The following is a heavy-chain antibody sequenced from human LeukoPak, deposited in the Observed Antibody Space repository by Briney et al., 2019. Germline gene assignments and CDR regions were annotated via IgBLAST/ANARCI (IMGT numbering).Heavy chain of an antibody. CDR3: ARTGGRIFDY. J-gene: IGHJ4*02. Sequence: SETLSLTCTVSGGSISSYYRSWIRQPPGKGLEWIGYIYYSGSTNYNPSLKSRVTISVDTSKNQFSLKLSSVTAADTAVYYCARTGGRIFDYWGQGTLVTVSS. D-gene: IGHD4-23*01. CDR1: GGSISSYY. V-gene: IGHV4-59*08. CDR2: IYYSGST.